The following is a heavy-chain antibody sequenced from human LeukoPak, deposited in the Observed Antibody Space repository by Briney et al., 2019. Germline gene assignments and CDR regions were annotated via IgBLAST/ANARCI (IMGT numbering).Heavy chain of an antibody. Sequence: SETLSLTCTVPGGSISSYYWSWIRQPAGKGLEWIGRIYTSGSTNYNPSLKSRVTISVDKSKNQFSLKLSSVTAADTAVSYCARVVDYYDSSGYLPDAFDIWGQGTMVTVSS. D-gene: IGHD3-22*01. J-gene: IGHJ3*02. CDR2: IYTSGST. CDR3: ARVVDYYDSSGYLPDAFDI. V-gene: IGHV4-4*07. CDR1: GGSISSYY.